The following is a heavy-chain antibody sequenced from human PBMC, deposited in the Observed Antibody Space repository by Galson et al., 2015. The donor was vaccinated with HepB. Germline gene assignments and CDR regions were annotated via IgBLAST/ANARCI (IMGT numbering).Heavy chain of an antibody. D-gene: IGHD5-18*01. CDR3: AKDLSLDSFYMDV. V-gene: IGHV3-30-3*01. J-gene: IGHJ6*03. CDR2: ISYDGSNK. Sequence: SLRLSCAASGFTFSSYAMHWVRQVPGKGLEWVAVISYDGSNKYYADSVKGRFTISRDNSKNTLYLQMNSLRAEDTAVYYCAKDLSLDSFYMDVWGKGTTVTVSS. CDR1: GFTFSSYA.